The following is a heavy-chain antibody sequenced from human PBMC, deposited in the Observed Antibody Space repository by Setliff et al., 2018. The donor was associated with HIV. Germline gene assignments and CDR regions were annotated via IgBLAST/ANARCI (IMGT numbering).Heavy chain of an antibody. CDR2: INNDGSTI. V-gene: IGHV3-74*01. D-gene: IGHD3-3*01. Sequence: GGSLRLSCAASGFSFKSAWMHWVRQVPGKGLEWVSRINNDGSTIDYADSVKGRFTISRDNAKNTLYLQMTSLRAEDTAVYYCARGPQYNFWGGYLGLWGQGTLVTVSS. CDR1: GFSFKSAW. J-gene: IGHJ4*02. CDR3: ARGPQYNFWGGYLGL.